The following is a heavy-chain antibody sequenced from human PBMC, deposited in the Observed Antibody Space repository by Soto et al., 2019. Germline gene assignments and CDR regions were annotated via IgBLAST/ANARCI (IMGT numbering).Heavy chain of an antibody. D-gene: IGHD3-3*01. CDR3: TKGSEVARQELDY. CDR2: ISADGSDK. Sequence: QVQLVESGGGVVQPGRSLRLSCAASGFTFSNFGMHWGRQAPGKGREWVAAISADGSDKYFSDSVKGRFTISRDNSKNTLFLQMNRLRVEDTAVYYCTKGSEVARQELDYWGQGTLVTVPS. CDR1: GFTFSNFG. J-gene: IGHJ4*02. V-gene: IGHV3-30*18.